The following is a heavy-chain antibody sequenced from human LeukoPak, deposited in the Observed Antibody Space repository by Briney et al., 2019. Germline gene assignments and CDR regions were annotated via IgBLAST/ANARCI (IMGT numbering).Heavy chain of an antibody. CDR1: GGSISSGGYS. J-gene: IGHJ4*02. CDR2: IYHSGST. Sequence: SETLSLTCAVSGGSISSGGYSWSWIRQPPGKGLEWIGYIYHSGSTYYNPSLKSRVTISVDRSKNQFSLKLSSVTAADTAVYYCARAPNYYDSSGYYYRPPLGFDCWGQGTLVTVSS. CDR3: ARAPNYYDSSGYYYRPPLGFDC. D-gene: IGHD3-22*01. V-gene: IGHV4-30-2*01.